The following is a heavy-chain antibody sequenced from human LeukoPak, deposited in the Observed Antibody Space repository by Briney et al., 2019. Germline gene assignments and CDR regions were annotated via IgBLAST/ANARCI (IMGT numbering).Heavy chain of an antibody. CDR1: GFTFSSYA. J-gene: IGHJ4*02. CDR2: ISGSGGRT. V-gene: IGHV3-23*01. D-gene: IGHD6-19*01. Sequence: GGSLRLSCAASGFTFSSYAMSWVRQAPGKGLEWVSSISGSGGRTYHADSVKGRFTISRDNSKNTLYLQMNSLRAEDTAVYYCARGHSGWYDYWGQGTLVTVSS. CDR3: ARGHSGWYDY.